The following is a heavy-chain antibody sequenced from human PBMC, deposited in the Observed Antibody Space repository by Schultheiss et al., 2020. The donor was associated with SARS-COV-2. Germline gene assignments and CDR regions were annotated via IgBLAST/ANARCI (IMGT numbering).Heavy chain of an antibody. J-gene: IGHJ5*02. CDR3: AKDRVGATRSNWFDP. CDR2: IKSKTDGGTT. D-gene: IGHD1-26*01. V-gene: IGHV3-15*01. CDR1: GFTFSNAW. Sequence: GESLKISCAASGFTFSNAWMSWVRQAPGKGLEWVGRIKSKTDGGTTDYAAPVKGRFTISRDDSKNTLYLQMNSLKTEDTAVYYCAKDRVGATRSNWFDPWGQGTLVTVSS.